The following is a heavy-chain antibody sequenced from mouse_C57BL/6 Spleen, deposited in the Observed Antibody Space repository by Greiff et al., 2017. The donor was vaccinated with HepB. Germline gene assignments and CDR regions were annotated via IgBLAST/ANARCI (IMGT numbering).Heavy chain of an antibody. CDR3: ATYGNPAMDY. J-gene: IGHJ4*01. D-gene: IGHD2-1*01. V-gene: IGHV5-17*01. Sequence: EVQLVESGGGLVQPGGSMKLSCAASGFTFSDYGMHWVRQAPEKGLEWVAYISSGSSTIYYADTVKGRFTISRDNAKNTLFLQMTSLRSEDTAMYYCATYGNPAMDYWGQGTSVTVSS. CDR1: GFTFSDYG. CDR2: ISSGSSTI.